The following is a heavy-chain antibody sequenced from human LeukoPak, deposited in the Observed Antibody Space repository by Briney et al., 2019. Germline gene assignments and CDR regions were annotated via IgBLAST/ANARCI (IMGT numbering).Heavy chain of an antibody. V-gene: IGHV1-8*03. Sequence: GASVKVSCKASGYTFTSYDINWVRQATGQGLEWMGWMNPNSGNTGYAQKFQGRVTITRNTSISTAYMELSSLRSEDTAVYYCARVVKYSSGPLTDLLPYYFDSWGQGTLVTVSS. CDR2: MNPNSGNT. CDR3: ARVVKYSSGPLTDLLPYYFDS. CDR1: GYTFTSYD. D-gene: IGHD6-19*01. J-gene: IGHJ4*02.